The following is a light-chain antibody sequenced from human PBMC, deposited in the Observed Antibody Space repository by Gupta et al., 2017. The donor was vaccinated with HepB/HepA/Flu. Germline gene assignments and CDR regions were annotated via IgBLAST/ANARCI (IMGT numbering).Light chain of an antibody. CDR3: QSEDSSGTYVV. Sequence: SYELTQPPSVSVSPGQTARITCSGDALPKQYAYWYQQKPGQAPVLVIDKDSERPSGITERLACSSAGTTVKWNIXVXQAEDEXYYYGQSEDSSGTYVVFGGGTKLTVL. V-gene: IGLV3-25*03. J-gene: IGLJ2*01. CDR1: ALPKQY. CDR2: KDS.